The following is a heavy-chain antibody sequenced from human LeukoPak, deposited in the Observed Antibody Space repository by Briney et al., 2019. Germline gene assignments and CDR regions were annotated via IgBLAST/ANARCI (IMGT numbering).Heavy chain of an antibody. J-gene: IGHJ6*02. V-gene: IGHV3-23*01. D-gene: IGHD6-13*01. CDR1: GFTFSSYA. CDR3: AKEGYSSSWVDYYYYYGMDV. Sequence: GGSLRLSCAAYGFTFSSYAMSWVRQAPGKGVEWVSAISGSGGSTYYADSVKGRFTISRDNSKNTLYLQMNSLRAEDTAVYYCAKEGYSSSWVDYYYYYGMDVWGQGTTVTVSS. CDR2: ISGSGGST.